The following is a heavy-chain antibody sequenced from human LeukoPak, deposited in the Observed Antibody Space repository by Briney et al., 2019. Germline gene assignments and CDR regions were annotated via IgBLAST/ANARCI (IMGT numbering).Heavy chain of an antibody. J-gene: IGHJ4*02. D-gene: IGHD1-20*01. V-gene: IGHV4-61*02. CDR1: GGSISSGSYF. CDR3: ARGYTGITGTIYY. CDR2: IYVSGRT. Sequence: PSQTLSLTCTVSGGSISSGSYFWSWIPHPPGKGREWIGRIYVSGRTHSTPSLKRRVTISIYTSKNQFSLKLSSVTATHTAMYYCARGYTGITGTIYYCGQGTLVTVSS.